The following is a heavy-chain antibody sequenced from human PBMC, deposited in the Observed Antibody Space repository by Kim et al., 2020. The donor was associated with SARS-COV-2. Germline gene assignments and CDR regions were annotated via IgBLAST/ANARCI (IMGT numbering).Heavy chain of an antibody. J-gene: IGHJ6*02. CDR3: ARANYGDALYYYYAMDV. D-gene: IGHD4-17*01. V-gene: IGHV3-30*07. Sequence: VKGRFTISRDNSKNTLYLQMNSLRAEDTAVYYCARANYGDALYYYYAMDVWGQGTTVTVSS.